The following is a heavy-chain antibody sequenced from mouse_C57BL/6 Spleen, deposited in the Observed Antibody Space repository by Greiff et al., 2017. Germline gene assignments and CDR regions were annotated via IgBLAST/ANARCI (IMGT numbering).Heavy chain of an antibody. CDR1: GYTFTSYG. CDR3: ARSGGSYLYSSAY. V-gene: IGHV1-64*01. Sequence: QVQLQQSGAELVRPGASVKLSCKASGYTFTSYGMRWVKQRPGQGLEWIGMIHPKSGSTYYNEKFKGKATLTADKSSSTAYMELRSLTSEDSAVXFCARSGGSYLYSSAYWGQGTLVTVSA. D-gene: IGHD2-12*01. CDR2: IHPKSGST. J-gene: IGHJ3*01.